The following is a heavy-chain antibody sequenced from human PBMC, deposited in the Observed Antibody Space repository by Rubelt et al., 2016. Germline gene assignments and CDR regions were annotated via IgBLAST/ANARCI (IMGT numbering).Heavy chain of an antibody. V-gene: IGHV3-21*01. D-gene: IGHD2-2*01. CDR3: ARDRGVVVPAAMGPNYYYYYGMDV. Sequence: EVRLMGSGGGLVQPGGSLRLSCAASGFTFSNYSMNWVRQAPGKGLEWVSSISSSSSCIYYADSVKGRFTISRDNAKNSLYLQMNSRRAEDTAVYYCARDRGVVVPAAMGPNYYYYYGMDVWGQGTTVTVSS. J-gene: IGHJ6*02. CDR1: GFTFSNYS. CDR2: ISSSSSCI.